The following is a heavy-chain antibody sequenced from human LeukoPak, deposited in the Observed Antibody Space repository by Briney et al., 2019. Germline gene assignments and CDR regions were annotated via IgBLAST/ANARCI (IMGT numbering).Heavy chain of an antibody. CDR1: GFTFSSYA. CDR3: AKNERCSGGSCYSYYYYYMDV. J-gene: IGHJ6*03. D-gene: IGHD2-15*01. Sequence: GGSLRLSCAASGFTFSSYAMSWVRQAPGKGLEWVSAISGSGGSTYYADSMKGRFTISRDNSKNTLYLQMNSLRAEDTAVYYCAKNERCSGGSCYSYYYYYMDVWGKGTTVTVSS. V-gene: IGHV3-23*01. CDR2: ISGSGGST.